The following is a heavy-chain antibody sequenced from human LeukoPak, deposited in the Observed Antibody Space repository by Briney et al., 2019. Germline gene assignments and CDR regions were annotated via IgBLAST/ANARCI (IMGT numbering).Heavy chain of an antibody. J-gene: IGHJ4*02. CDR1: GYSFTSYW. V-gene: IGHV5-51*01. CDR2: IYPGDSDT. Sequence: GESLKISCKGSGYSFTSYWIGWVRQMPGKGLEWMGIIYPGDSDTRYSPSFQGQVTISADKSISTAYLQWSSLKASDTAMYYCARQRPSFIAAAGTDYWGQGTLVTVSS. D-gene: IGHD6-13*01. CDR3: ARQRPSFIAAAGTDY.